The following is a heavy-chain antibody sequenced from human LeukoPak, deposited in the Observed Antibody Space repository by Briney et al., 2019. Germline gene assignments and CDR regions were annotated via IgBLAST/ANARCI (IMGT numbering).Heavy chain of an antibody. CDR1: GFSFSNHY. J-gene: IGHJ4*02. CDR3: ARDGYLAPVIAFLDY. V-gene: IGHV3-7*01. D-gene: IGHD2-2*03. Sequence: GGSLRLSCTASGFSFSNHYTRWIRQAPGKGLEWVANINEDGSNKWHLGSVKGRFTVSRDNAKNTVYLQLNSLRAEDTAVYYCARDGYLAPVIAFLDYWGQGTPVTVSS. CDR2: INEDGSNK.